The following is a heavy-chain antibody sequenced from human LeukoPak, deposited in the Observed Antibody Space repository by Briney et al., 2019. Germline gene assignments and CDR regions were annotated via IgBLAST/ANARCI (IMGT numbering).Heavy chain of an antibody. V-gene: IGHV4-59*12. Sequence: PSETLSLTCTVSGGSISNYYWSWIRQPPGKGLEWIGYIHYSGSTNYNPSLKSRVTMSVDTSKNQFSLKLSSVTAADTAVYYCARAVCGTSCYSDYWGQGTLVTVSS. D-gene: IGHD2-2*01. J-gene: IGHJ4*02. CDR2: IHYSGST. CDR1: GGSISNYY. CDR3: ARAVCGTSCYSDY.